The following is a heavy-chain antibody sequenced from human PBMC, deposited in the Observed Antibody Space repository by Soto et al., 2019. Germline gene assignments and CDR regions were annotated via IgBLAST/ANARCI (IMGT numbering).Heavy chain of an antibody. Sequence: EVQLVESGGGLVQPGESLRLSCAASGFTFSNFDMHWVRQTTGKGLEWVSAIDIAGATYYADSVKGRFTISREKAKNSLYLQMNSLRVDDTAVYYCARAARWLQSRYFDLWGRGTLVTVSS. D-gene: IGHD5-12*01. V-gene: IGHV3-13*01. CDR1: GFTFSNFD. CDR3: ARAARWLQSRYFDL. CDR2: IDIAGAT. J-gene: IGHJ2*01.